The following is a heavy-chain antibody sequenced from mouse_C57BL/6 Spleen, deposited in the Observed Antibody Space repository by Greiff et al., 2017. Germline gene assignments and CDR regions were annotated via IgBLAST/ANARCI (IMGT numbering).Heavy chain of an antibody. CDR2: IDPETGGT. Sequence: SGAELVRPGASVTLSCKASGYTFTDYEMHWVKQTPVHGLEWIGAIDPETGGTAYNQKFKGKAILTAEKSSSTAYMELRSLTSEDSAVYYCTRGNYGSSYGYFDYWGQGTTLTVSS. CDR3: TRGNYGSSYGYFDY. V-gene: IGHV1-15*01. J-gene: IGHJ2*01. CDR1: GYTFTDYE. D-gene: IGHD1-1*01.